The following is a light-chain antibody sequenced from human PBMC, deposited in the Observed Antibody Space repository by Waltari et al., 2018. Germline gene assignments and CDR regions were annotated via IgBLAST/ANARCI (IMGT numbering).Light chain of an antibody. CDR1: SSDIGAYQY. V-gene: IGLV2-14*01. J-gene: IGLJ1*01. CDR3: SSYTSRSTYV. CDR2: EAP. Sequence: QSALTQPASVSGSPGQSVTLSCIGTSSDIGAYQYVSWYQQYPGKAPKLIIHEAPKRPSGISSRLSGSKAGNTASLTISGLQAEDEADYYCSSYTSRSTYVFGTGTKVTVL.